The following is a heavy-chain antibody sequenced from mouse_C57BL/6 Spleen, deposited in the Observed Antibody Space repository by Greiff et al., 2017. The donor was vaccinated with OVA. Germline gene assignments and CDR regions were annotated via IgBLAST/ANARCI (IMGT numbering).Heavy chain of an antibody. CDR3: AREGTVVGDY. CDR1: GYAFSSSW. CDR2: IYPGDGDT. D-gene: IGHD1-1*01. Sequence: VQLQESGPELVKPGASVKISCKASGYAFSSSWMNWVKQRPGKGLEWIGRIYPGDGDTNYNGKFKGKATLTADKSSSTAYMQLSSLTSEDSAVYFCAREGTVVGDYWGQGTTLTVSS. V-gene: IGHV1-82*01. J-gene: IGHJ2*01.